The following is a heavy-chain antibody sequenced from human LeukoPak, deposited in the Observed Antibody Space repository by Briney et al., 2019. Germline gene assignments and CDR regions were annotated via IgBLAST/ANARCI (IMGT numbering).Heavy chain of an antibody. V-gene: IGHV3-23*01. J-gene: IGHJ2*01. CDR2: SSTDDSTT. Sequence: GGSLRLSCAVSGFTFSSYDMSWVRHAPGKGLEWVSASSTDDSTTYADSVKSRITITRANTKTTRYQQMNSIRVEETATYYCAKALSYWYFDLWRRGRLVTVS. CDR1: GFTFSSYD. CDR3: AKALSYWYFDL.